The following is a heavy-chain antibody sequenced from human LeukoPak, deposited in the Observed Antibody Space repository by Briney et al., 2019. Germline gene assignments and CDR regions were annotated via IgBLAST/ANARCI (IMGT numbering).Heavy chain of an antibody. D-gene: IGHD1-14*01. J-gene: IGHJ6*02. V-gene: IGHV3-74*01. CDR1: GFTFSSYW. CDR3: ARSPTPDQSGYYYYDGMDV. CDR2: INSDGSST. Sequence: PGGSLRLSCAASGFTFSSYWMHWVRQAPGKGLVWVSRINSDGSSTSYADSVKGRFTISRDNAKNTLYLQMNSLRAEDTAVYYCARSPTPDQSGYYYYDGMDVWGQGTTVTVSS.